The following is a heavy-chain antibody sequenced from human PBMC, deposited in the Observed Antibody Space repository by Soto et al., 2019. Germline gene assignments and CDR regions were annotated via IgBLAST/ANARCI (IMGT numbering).Heavy chain of an antibody. CDR2: INHSGST. V-gene: IGHV4-34*01. Sequence: QVQLQQWGAGLLKPSETLSLTCAVYGGSFSGYYWSWIRQPPGKGLEWIGEINHSGSTNYNPSLKSRVTISVDTSKHQFSLKLSSVTAADTAVYYCVVTIFGVVPYDAFVIWGQGTMVTVSS. D-gene: IGHD3-3*01. J-gene: IGHJ3*02. CDR1: GGSFSGYY. CDR3: VVTIFGVVPYDAFVI.